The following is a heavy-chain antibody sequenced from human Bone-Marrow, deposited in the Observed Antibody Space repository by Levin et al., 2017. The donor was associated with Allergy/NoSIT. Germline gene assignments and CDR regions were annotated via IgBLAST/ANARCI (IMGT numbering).Heavy chain of an antibody. Sequence: LPGGSLRLSCAASGFTFSSYEMNWVRQAPGKGLEWVSYISSSGSTIYYADSVKGRFTISRDNAKNSLYLQMNSLRAEDTAVYYCARASVVVAATPDDYWGQGTLVTVSS. J-gene: IGHJ4*02. CDR1: GFTFSSYE. V-gene: IGHV3-48*03. D-gene: IGHD2-15*01. CDR3: ARASVVVAATPDDY. CDR2: ISSSGSTI.